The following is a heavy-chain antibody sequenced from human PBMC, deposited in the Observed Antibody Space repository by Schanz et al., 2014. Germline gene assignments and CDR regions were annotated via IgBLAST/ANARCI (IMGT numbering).Heavy chain of an antibody. J-gene: IGHJ5*02. V-gene: IGHV1-18*01. CDR3: ARESVSRTRLFDP. Sequence: QAQLMQSGPELKRPGASVKVSCTASGYTLKNYGISWVRQAPGLGLEWMGWISDYNGHTNYAQKFQGRVTMTTDTSTSTAYMELSTLTSDDTAVYYCARESVSRTRLFDPWGQGTLVTVSS. CDR2: ISDYNGHT. CDR1: GYTLKNYG. D-gene: IGHD3-3*01.